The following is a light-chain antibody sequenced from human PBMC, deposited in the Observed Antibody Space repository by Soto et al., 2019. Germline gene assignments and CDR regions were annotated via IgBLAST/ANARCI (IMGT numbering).Light chain of an antibody. CDR1: QSISSSY. CDR3: QQYGSSPHT. CDR2: GAS. J-gene: IGKJ2*01. Sequence: EIVLTQSPGTLSLSPGERATLSCRASQSISSSYLAWYRQKPGQAPRLLIYGASNRATGIPDRLSGSGSGTDFTLTISRLEPEDFAVYYCQQYGSSPHTFGQGTKLEIK. V-gene: IGKV3-20*01.